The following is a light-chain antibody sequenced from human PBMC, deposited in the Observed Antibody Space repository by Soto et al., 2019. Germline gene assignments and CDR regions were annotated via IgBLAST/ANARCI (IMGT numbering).Light chain of an antibody. CDR2: GAS. J-gene: IGKJ5*01. Sequence: DIQMTQSPSAMSASVGDRVTITCRASQGIHKYLAWFQQKPGKVPKRLIYGASNLQSGVPSRFSGSESGTEFTLTSSSLQPEDFATYYCLQHNFYPPTFGQGTRLE. CDR3: LQHNFYPPT. V-gene: IGKV1-17*03. CDR1: QGIHKY.